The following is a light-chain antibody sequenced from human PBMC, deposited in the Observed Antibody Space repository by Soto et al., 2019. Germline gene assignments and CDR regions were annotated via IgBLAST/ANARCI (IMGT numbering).Light chain of an antibody. CDR2: DAS. V-gene: IGKV3-11*01. J-gene: IGKJ5*01. CDR3: QQRSNWPPIT. CDR1: QSVKTF. Sequence: EIVLTQSPGTLSLSPCERATLSCRASQSVKTFLVWYQQRPGQAPRLLIHDASHRAAGIPARFSGSGFGTDFTLTISSLEPEDAAVYYCQQRSNWPPITFGQGTRLENK.